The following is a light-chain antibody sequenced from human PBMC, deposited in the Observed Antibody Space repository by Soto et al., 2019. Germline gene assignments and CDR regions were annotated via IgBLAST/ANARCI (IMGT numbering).Light chain of an antibody. CDR1: ETVNSNY. V-gene: IGKV3-20*01. Sequence: DIVLTQSPGTLSLSPGERATLSCRASETVNSNYLAWYQHKRGQAPRLLIYGASSRATGIPDRFSGSGSGTEFTLTISSLQSEDFAVYYCQQYGSSPRTFGQGTKVDIK. CDR2: GAS. J-gene: IGKJ1*01. CDR3: QQYGSSPRT.